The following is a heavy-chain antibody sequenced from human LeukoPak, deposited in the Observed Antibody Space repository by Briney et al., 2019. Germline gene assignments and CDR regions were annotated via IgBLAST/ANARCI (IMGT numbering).Heavy chain of an antibody. CDR2: IYHRGST. J-gene: IGHJ6*03. CDR1: GYSISNGYY. CDR3: ARVNYDFWSGYYWGYYMDV. D-gene: IGHD3-3*01. V-gene: IGHV4-38-2*02. Sequence: SETLSLTCTVSGYSISNGYYWGWIRQPPGKGLEWVGSIYHRGSTYYNPSLRSRVTISVDTSKNQFSLKLSSVTAADTAVYYCARVNYDFWSGYYWGYYMDVWGKGTTVTISS.